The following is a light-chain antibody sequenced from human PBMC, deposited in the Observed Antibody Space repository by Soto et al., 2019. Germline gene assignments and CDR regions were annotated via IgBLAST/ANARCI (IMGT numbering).Light chain of an antibody. CDR2: YVS. CDR3: MQGTHWPFT. V-gene: IGKV2-30*01. J-gene: IGKJ3*01. CDR1: QSLVYGRGNIY. Sequence: DVVMTQSPLSLPVTLGQPASISCRSSQSLVYGRGNIYLNWFQQRPGQSPRRLIYYVSNRDSGVPDRFSGSGSGTNFTLKISRVEAEDVGVYYCMQGTHWPFTLGPGTKVDIK.